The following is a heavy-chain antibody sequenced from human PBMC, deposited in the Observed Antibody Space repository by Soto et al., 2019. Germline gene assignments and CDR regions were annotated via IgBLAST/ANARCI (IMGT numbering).Heavy chain of an antibody. J-gene: IGHJ6*02. D-gene: IGHD3-3*01. CDR2: ISYDGSNK. CDR1: GFTFSSYA. V-gene: IGHV3-30-3*01. Sequence: GGSLRLSCAASGFTFSSYAMHWVRQAPGKGLEWVAVISYDGSNKYYADSVKGRFTISRDNSKDTLYLQMNSLRAEDTAVYYCARTYYDFWSGYSYGMDVWGQGTTVTVSS. CDR3: ARTYYDFWSGYSYGMDV.